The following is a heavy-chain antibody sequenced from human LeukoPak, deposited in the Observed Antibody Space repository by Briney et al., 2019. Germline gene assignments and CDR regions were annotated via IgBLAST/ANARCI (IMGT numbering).Heavy chain of an antibody. J-gene: IGHJ4*02. CDR3: ATSFGPVIAAAGTGAD. CDR2: INGDGSTI. Sequence: GGSLRLSCEASGFTFNGHWMHWVRQAPGKGLVWVSLINGDGSTISYADSVKGRFTISRDNAKNRLYLQMNSLRAEDTAVYYCATSFGPVIAAAGTGADWGQGTLVTVSS. CDR1: GFTFNGHW. D-gene: IGHD6-13*01. V-gene: IGHV3-74*01.